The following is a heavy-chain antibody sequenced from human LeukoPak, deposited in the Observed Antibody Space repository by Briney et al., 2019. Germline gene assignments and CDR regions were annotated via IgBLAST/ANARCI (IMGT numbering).Heavy chain of an antibody. D-gene: IGHD3-16*01. CDR2: ISAYNGNT. Sequence: ATVKVSCKASGYTFTSYGISWVRQAPGQGLEWMGWISAYNGNTNYAQKLQGRVTMTTDTSTSTAYMEPRSLRSDDTAVYYCARDVQLGLNWFDPWGQGTLVTVSS. CDR1: GYTFTSYG. J-gene: IGHJ5*02. CDR3: ARDVQLGLNWFDP. V-gene: IGHV1-18*01.